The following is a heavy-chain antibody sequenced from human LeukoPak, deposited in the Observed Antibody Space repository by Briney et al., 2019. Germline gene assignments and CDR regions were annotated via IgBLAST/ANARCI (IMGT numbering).Heavy chain of an antibody. CDR2: ISWNSGSI. J-gene: IGHJ4*02. V-gene: IGHV3-9*01. Sequence: GRSLRLSCAASGFTFDDYAMHWVRQAPGKGLEWVSGISWNSGSIGYADSVKGRFTISRDNAKNSLYLQMNSLRAEDTALYYCAKVSGSSWYTPLFDYWGQGTLVTVSS. D-gene: IGHD6-13*01. CDR1: GFTFDDYA. CDR3: AKVSGSSWYTPLFDY.